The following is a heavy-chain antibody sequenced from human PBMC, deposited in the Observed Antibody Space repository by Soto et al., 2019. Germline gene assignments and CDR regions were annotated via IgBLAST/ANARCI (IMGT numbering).Heavy chain of an antibody. CDR2: IFAAATA. D-gene: IGHD6-13*01. V-gene: IGHV4-61*01. CDR3: ARDRRGRADGFIYYYGMEV. CDR1: GESFGSGTNY. J-gene: IGHJ6*02. Sequence: QVQLQESGPGLMKPSGTLSLICSVSGESFGSGTNYWSWVRQAPGSGLEWMGYIFAAATAIYNPSFESRVSISLDAAKNQVSLKLTSVTAADTAIYYCARDRRGRADGFIYYYGMEVWGQGTSVTVSS.